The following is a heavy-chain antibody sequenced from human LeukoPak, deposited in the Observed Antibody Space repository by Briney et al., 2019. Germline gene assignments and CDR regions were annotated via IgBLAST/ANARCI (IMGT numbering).Heavy chain of an antibody. V-gene: IGHV3-74*01. Sequence: GGSLRLSCAASGFTFSNYWMHWVRQAPGKGLVWVSRIRTDGLETSYADSVKGRFTVSRDNAKNTLYLQMNSLRAEDTAVYYCARDQADSSSWYLTGAFDIWGQGTMVTVSS. D-gene: IGHD6-13*01. J-gene: IGHJ3*02. CDR1: GFTFSNYW. CDR2: IRTDGLET. CDR3: ARDQADSSSWYLTGAFDI.